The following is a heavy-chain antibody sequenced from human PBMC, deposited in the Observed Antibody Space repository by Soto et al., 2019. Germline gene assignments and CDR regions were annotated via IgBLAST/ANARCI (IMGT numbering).Heavy chain of an antibody. D-gene: IGHD2-21*02. CDR3: ARGGACGGDCYSEDAFDI. Sequence: SETLSLTCTVSGGSISSGDYYWSLIRQPPGKGLEWIGYIYYSGSTYYNPSLKSRVTISVDTSKNQFSLKLSSVTAADTAVYYCARGGACGGDCYSEDAFDIWGQGTMVTVSS. CDR2: IYYSGST. CDR1: GGSISSGDYY. J-gene: IGHJ3*02. V-gene: IGHV4-30-4*01.